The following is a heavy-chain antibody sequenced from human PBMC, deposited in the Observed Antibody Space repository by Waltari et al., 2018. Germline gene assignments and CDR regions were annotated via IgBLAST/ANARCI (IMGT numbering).Heavy chain of an antibody. CDR3: ARATGDLIHFDY. V-gene: IGHV1-2*06. Sequence: VQLVESGGGLVQPGASVKVSCKASGYTFTGYYMHWVRQAPGQVLEWRGRINPNSGGTNYAQKFQGRVTMTRDTSISTAYMELSRLRSDDTAVYYCARATGDLIHFDYWGQGTLVTVSS. D-gene: IGHD7-27*01. J-gene: IGHJ4*02. CDR1: GYTFTGYY. CDR2: INPNSGGT.